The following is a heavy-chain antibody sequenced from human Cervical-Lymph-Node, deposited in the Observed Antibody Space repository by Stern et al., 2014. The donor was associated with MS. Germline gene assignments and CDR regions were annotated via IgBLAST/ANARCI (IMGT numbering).Heavy chain of an antibody. J-gene: IGHJ4*02. Sequence: VQLLESGAEVKKPGSSVKVSCKASGGTFNTNVISWVRQAPGQGLEWMGGIIPIFGTALYAQKFQGRVTITANESTRAVYMELSSLRSEDTAVYYGARAAYSTSSYNYWGQGTLVIVSS. CDR1: GGTFNTNV. V-gene: IGHV1-69*01. CDR2: IIPIFGTA. D-gene: IGHD6-6*01. CDR3: ARAAYSTSSYNY.